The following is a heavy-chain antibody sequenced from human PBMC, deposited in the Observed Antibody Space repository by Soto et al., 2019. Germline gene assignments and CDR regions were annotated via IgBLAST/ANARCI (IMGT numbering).Heavy chain of an antibody. Sequence: QVQLVESGGGVVQLGRSLRLSCAASGLTFSSFGMHWVRQAPGKGLEWVTLISYDGNNEYYADSVKGRFTISRDNSKNTLYLQMNSLRPEDTAVYYCAKTTGATEDYWGQGTLVTVSS. V-gene: IGHV3-30*18. CDR3: AKTTGATEDY. J-gene: IGHJ4*02. CDR1: GLTFSSFG. D-gene: IGHD1-1*01. CDR2: ISYDGNNE.